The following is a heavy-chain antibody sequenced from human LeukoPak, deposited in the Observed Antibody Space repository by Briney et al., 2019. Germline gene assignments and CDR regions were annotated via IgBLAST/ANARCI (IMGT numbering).Heavy chain of an antibody. CDR2: IYDSGST. CDR3: ARHNWNYNYYYGMDV. Sequence: PSETLSLTCTVSGGSISSSSYCWGWIRQPPGKGREWIGSIYDSGSTYYNPSLKSRVTISVDTSKNQFSLKLSSVTAADTAVYYCARHNWNYNYYYGMDVWGQGTTVTVSS. J-gene: IGHJ6*02. V-gene: IGHV4-39*01. D-gene: IGHD1-20*01. CDR1: GGSISSSSYC.